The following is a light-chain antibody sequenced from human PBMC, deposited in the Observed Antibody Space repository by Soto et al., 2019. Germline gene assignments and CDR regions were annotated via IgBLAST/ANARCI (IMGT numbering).Light chain of an antibody. Sequence: EIVLTQSPGTLSLSPGERATLSCKTSQSSGSNFLAWYQHKPGQAPRLLIYASSNRATGIPDRFSGSGSGTDYILTISSLEPEDFAIYYCQQRSNWITFGQGTQREIK. CDR3: QQRSNWIT. V-gene: IGKV3D-20*02. J-gene: IGKJ5*01. CDR2: ASS. CDR1: QSSGSNF.